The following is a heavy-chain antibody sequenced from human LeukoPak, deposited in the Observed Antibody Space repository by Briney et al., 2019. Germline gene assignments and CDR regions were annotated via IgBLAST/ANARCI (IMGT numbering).Heavy chain of an antibody. Sequence: ASETLSLTCDVSGYSLSSGYYWGWIRQPPRKGLEWIGSIYQSGNSYQKSSLKSRLTLSVDTSKNNFSLKVMSVTAADTAVYYCARSPSRYNWNFDYWGQGILVTVAS. CDR1: GYSLSSGYY. J-gene: IGHJ4*02. D-gene: IGHD1-20*01. V-gene: IGHV4-38-2*01. CDR3: ARSPSRYNWNFDY. CDR2: IYQSGNS.